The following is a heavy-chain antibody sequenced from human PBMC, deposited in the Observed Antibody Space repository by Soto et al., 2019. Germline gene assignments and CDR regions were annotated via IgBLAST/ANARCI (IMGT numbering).Heavy chain of an antibody. CDR3: AKGLINGRWYAED. D-gene: IGHD6-13*01. J-gene: IGHJ4*02. Sequence: VHLLESGGGLVHPGESLRLSCGASGFTFSSCVMTWVRQAPGKGLEWVSCITDSGTGTYYADSVKGRFTIFRDNSKNTMYLQMNNLRAEDTGVYYCAKGLINGRWYAEDWGQGTLVTVAS. CDR1: GFTFSSCV. V-gene: IGHV3-23*01. CDR2: ITDSGTGT.